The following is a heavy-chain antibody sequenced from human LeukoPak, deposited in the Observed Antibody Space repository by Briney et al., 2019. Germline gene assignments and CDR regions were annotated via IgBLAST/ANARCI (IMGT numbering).Heavy chain of an antibody. V-gene: IGHV3-21*01. J-gene: IGHJ3*02. D-gene: IGHD2-8*01. CDR1: GFTFSSYS. CDR2: ISSSSSYI. Sequence: PGGSLRLSCAASGFTFSSYSMNWVRQAPGKGLEWVSSISSSSSYIYYADSVKGRFTISRDNAKNSLYLQMNSPRAEDTAVYYCARFEPMVYAIWEAFDIWGQGTMVTVSS. CDR3: ARFEPMVYAIWEAFDI.